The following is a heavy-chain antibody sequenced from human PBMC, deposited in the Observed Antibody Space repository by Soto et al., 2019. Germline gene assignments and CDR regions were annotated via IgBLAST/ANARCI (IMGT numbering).Heavy chain of an antibody. CDR1: GFTFSNYA. CDR3: ARVSRALRILTPDFDY. J-gene: IGHJ4*02. CDR2: ISHDGSKK. D-gene: IGHD3-3*01. V-gene: IGHV3-30-3*01. Sequence: QVQLVESGGGVVQPGRSLRLSCAASGFTFSNYAMHWVRQAPGKGLEWVAVISHDGSKKYYEDSVKGRFTISRDNSKNTVYMQMNSLRADDTAVYYCARVSRALRILTPDFDYWGQGTLVTVSS.